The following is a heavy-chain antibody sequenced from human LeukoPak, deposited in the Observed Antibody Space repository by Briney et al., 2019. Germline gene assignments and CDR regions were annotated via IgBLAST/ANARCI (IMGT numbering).Heavy chain of an antibody. CDR1: GFTFGNAW. J-gene: IGHJ4*02. CDR2: IKSITDGATI. Sequence: GGPLRLSCAASGFTFGNAWMSWVRQAPGKGLEWVGRIKSITDGATIDYAAPVKGRFTISRDDSTNTLYLQMNSLKTEDTAVYFCCLYSSSYYHFDYWGQGTLVTVSS. D-gene: IGHD6-13*01. CDR3: CLYSSSYYHFDY. V-gene: IGHV3-15*01.